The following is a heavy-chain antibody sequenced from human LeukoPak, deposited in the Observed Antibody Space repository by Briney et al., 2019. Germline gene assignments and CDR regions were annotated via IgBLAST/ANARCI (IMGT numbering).Heavy chain of an antibody. D-gene: IGHD2-2*01. CDR1: GYTLTSSG. CDR3: AREVVGTAANNWFDP. Sequence: ASVKVSCKASGYTLTSSGISWVRQAPGQGLEWMGWISAYNGNTNYAQKLQGRVTMTTDTSTSTAYMELRSLRSDDTAVYYCAREVVGTAANNWFDPWGQGTLVTVSS. J-gene: IGHJ5*02. CDR2: ISAYNGNT. V-gene: IGHV1-18*01.